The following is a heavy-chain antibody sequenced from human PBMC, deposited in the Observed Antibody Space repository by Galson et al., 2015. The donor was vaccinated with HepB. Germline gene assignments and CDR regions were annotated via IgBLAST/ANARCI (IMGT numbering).Heavy chain of an antibody. J-gene: IGHJ4*02. CDR1: GYSFTSNG. V-gene: IGHV1-18*04. Sequence: SVKVSCKASGYSFTSNGISWVRQAPGQGLEWLGWISINSGNTNYAQRLQGRVTLTRDTSTNPAYMELRRHRSDDAAVYYCARDRLHSLDYWGQGTLVTVSS. CDR2: ISINSGNT. CDR3: ARDRLHSLDY.